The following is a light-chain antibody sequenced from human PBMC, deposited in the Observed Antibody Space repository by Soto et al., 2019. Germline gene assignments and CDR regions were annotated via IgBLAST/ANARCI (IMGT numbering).Light chain of an antibody. CDR3: GTWDTSLHEGV. CDR2: END. V-gene: IGLV1-51*02. CDR1: SSNVGKKD. Sequence: QSALTQPPSVSAAPGQKVTISCSGSSSNVGKKDVSWYQQFPGTAPRLLIYENDRRPSGIPDRFSGSKSGTSATLGITGLQTGDEADYYCGTWDTSLHEGVFGGGTKLTVL. J-gene: IGLJ3*02.